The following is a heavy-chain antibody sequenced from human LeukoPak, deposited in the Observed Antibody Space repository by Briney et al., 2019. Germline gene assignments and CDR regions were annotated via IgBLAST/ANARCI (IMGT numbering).Heavy chain of an antibody. CDR1: GGSFSGYY. V-gene: IGHV4-34*01. CDR2: INHSGST. CDR3: ARGITMVRGVENWFDP. Sequence: PSETLSLTCAVYGGSFSGYYWSWIRQPPGKGLEWIGEINHSGSTNYNPSLKSRVTISVDTSKNQFSLKLSSVTAADTAVYYCARGITMVRGVENWFDPWGQGNLVTVSS. J-gene: IGHJ5*02. D-gene: IGHD3-10*01.